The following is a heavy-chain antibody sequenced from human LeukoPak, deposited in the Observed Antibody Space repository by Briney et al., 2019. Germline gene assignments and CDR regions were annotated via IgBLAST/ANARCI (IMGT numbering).Heavy chain of an antibody. Sequence: PGGSLRLSCIASGFTFGDYAMSWVRQAPGKGLEWVGFIRSKAYGGTTEYAASVKGRFTISRDDSKNIAYLQMNSLKTEDTAVYYCTRDPLDYDFWSDYSAGDYYYYMDVWGKGTTVTVSS. V-gene: IGHV3-49*04. CDR3: TRDPLDYDFWSDYSAGDYYYYMDV. CDR1: GFTFGDYA. CDR2: IRSKAYGGTT. D-gene: IGHD3-3*01. J-gene: IGHJ6*03.